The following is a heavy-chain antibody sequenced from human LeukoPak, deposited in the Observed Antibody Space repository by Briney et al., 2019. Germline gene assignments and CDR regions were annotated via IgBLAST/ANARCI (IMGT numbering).Heavy chain of an antibody. D-gene: IGHD6-6*01. CDR2: ISGSGGTT. J-gene: IGHJ2*01. V-gene: IGHV3-23*01. CDR1: GFTFSAYA. Sequence: GGSLRLSCAASGFTFSAYAMTWVRQAPGKGLEWVSGISGSGGTTYYADSVKGRFTISTDNSKNTLYLQMNSLRAEDTAVYYCARHGWLSSSPWYFDLWGRGTLVTVSS. CDR3: ARHGWLSSSPWYFDL.